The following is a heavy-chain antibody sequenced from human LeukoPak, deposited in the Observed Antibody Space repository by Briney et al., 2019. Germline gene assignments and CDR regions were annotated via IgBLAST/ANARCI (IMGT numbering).Heavy chain of an antibody. J-gene: IGHJ6*03. V-gene: IGHV4-59*01. CDR3: ARVARNSSGWYGYYYYYMDV. CDR2: IYYSGST. Sequence: SETLSLTCAVYGGSFSGYYWSWIRQPPGKGLEWIGYIYYSGSTNYNPSLKSRVTISVDTSKNQFSLKLSSVTAADTAVYYCARVARNSSGWYGYYYYYMDVWGKGTTVTISS. D-gene: IGHD6-19*01. CDR1: GGSFSGYY.